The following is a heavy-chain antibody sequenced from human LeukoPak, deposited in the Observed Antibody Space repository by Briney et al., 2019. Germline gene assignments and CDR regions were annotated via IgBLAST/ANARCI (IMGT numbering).Heavy chain of an antibody. Sequence: PSETLSLTCTVSGGSISSSSYYWSWIRQPPGKGLEWIGYIYYSGSTNYNPSLKSRVTISVDTSKNQFSLKLSSVTAADTAVYYCASRPVDTAMPHFDYWGQGTLVTVSS. CDR1: GGSISSSSYY. V-gene: IGHV4-61*05. CDR2: IYYSGST. CDR3: ASRPVDTAMPHFDY. D-gene: IGHD5-18*01. J-gene: IGHJ4*02.